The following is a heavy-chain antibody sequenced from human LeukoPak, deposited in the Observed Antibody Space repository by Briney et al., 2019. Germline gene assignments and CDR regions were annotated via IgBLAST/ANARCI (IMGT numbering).Heavy chain of an antibody. D-gene: IGHD4-17*01. J-gene: IGHJ4*02. CDR3: AGYDYGDYVFDY. CDR2: ISSSSSYI. Sequence: GGSLRLSCAASGFTFSSYSMNWVRQAPGKGLEWVSSISSSSSYIYYADSVKGRFTISRDNAKNSLYLQMNSLRAEDTAVYYCAGYDYGDYVFDYWGQGTLVTVSS. V-gene: IGHV3-21*01. CDR1: GFTFSSYS.